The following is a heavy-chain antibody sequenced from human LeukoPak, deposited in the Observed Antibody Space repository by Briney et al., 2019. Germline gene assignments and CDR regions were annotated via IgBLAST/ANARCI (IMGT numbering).Heavy chain of an antibody. J-gene: IGHJ4*02. D-gene: IGHD3-3*01. V-gene: IGHV3-73*01. Sequence: PGGSLKLSCAASGFTFSGSAMHRVRQASGKGLEWVGRIRSKANSYATAYAASVKGRFTISRDDSKNTAYLQMNSLKTEDTAVYYCTRHASTIFGVVTKYYFDYWGQGTLVTVSS. CDR2: IRSKANSYAT. CDR3: TRHASTIFGVVTKYYFDY. CDR1: GFTFSGSA.